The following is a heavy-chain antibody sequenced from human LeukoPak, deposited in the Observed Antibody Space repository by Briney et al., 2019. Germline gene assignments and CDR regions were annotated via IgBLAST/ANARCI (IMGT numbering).Heavy chain of an antibody. Sequence: SETLSLTCAVSGGSSRSGDYFWSWIRQPPGKGLEWIGHIHYSGNTYYNPPLKSRVSISVDTSKNQFSLKLSSVTAADTAVYYWARENNGYGGKKAFYFLGQGTLVTVSS. CDR3: ARENNGYGGKKAFYF. CDR1: GGSSRSGDYF. D-gene: IGHD4-23*01. V-gene: IGHV4-30-4*01. CDR2: IHYSGNT. J-gene: IGHJ4*02.